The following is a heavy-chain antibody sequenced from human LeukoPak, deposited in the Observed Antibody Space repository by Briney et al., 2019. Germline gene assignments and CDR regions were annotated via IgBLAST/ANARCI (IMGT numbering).Heavy chain of an antibody. J-gene: IGHJ6*02. Sequence: PSGTLSLTCAVSGGSISSSNWWSWVRQPPGKGLGWIGEIYHSGSTNYNPSLKSRVTISVDKSKNQFSLKLSSVTAADTAVYYCARRATVYYYYGMDVWGQGTTVTVSS. D-gene: IGHD1-26*01. CDR1: GGSISSSNW. V-gene: IGHV4-4*02. CDR2: IYHSGST. CDR3: ARRATVYYYYGMDV.